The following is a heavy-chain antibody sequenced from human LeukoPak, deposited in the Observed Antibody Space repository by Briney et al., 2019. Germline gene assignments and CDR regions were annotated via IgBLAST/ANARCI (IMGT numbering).Heavy chain of an antibody. Sequence: GASVTVSCKASEYTFTSYYMHWVRQAPGQGLEWMGIINPSGGSTSYAQKFQGRVTMTRDTSTSTVYMELSSLRSEDTAVYYCARPSLYYYYGMDVWGQGTTVTVSS. J-gene: IGHJ6*02. CDR2: INPSGGST. CDR3: ARPSLYYYYGMDV. V-gene: IGHV1-46*01. CDR1: EYTFTSYY.